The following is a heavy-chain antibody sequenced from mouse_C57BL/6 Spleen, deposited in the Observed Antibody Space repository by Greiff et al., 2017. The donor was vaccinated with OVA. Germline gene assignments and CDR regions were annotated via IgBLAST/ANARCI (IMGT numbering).Heavy chain of an antibody. CDR2: INPYNGDT. D-gene: IGHD2-1*01. Sequence: EVQLQQSGPELVKPGASVKISCKASGYSFTGYFMNWVMQSHGKSLEWIGRINPYNGDTFYNQKFKGKATLTVDKSSSTAHMELRSLTSEDSAVYYCARIYYGNPFAYWGQGTLVTVSA. CDR3: ARIYYGNPFAY. CDR1: GYSFTGYF. V-gene: IGHV1-20*01. J-gene: IGHJ3*01.